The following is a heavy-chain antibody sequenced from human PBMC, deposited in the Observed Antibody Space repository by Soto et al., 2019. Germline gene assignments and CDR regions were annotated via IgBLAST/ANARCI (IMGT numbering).Heavy chain of an antibody. CDR3: ASDPLHCNSVYCRMNGMHV. CDR2: VSIDGNTK. D-gene: IGHD2-2*01. CDR1: GFSFSNYA. J-gene: IGHJ6*02. Sequence: GGSLRLSCTASGFSFSNYAMHWVRQAPGKGLEWVAYVSIDGNTKYYADSVKGRFTVSRDNSKNTLFLQINSLRPEDTALYYCASDPLHCNSVYCRMNGMHVWGQGTTVTVSS. V-gene: IGHV3-30*01.